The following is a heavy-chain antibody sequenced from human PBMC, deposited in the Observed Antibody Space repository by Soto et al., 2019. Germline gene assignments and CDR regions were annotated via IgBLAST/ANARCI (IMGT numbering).Heavy chain of an antibody. CDR2: ISLYNGNT. Sequence: ASVKVSCKAYDFSFTSHGISWVRQAPGQGLEWMGWISLYNGNTNYAQQFQGGVTMTTDTSTSTAYMELRSLRSDDTAMYFCAISHLELFSFDYWGQGTLVTVSS. CDR1: DFSFTSHG. CDR3: AISHLELFSFDY. J-gene: IGHJ4*02. V-gene: IGHV1-18*04. D-gene: IGHD3-10*01.